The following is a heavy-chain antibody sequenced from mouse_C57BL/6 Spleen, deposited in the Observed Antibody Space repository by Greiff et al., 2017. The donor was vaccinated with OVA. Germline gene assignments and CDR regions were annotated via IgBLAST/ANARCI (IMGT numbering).Heavy chain of an antibody. J-gene: IGHJ4*01. CDR3: ARAFITTVVADY. D-gene: IGHD1-1*01. CDR2: IDPSDSYT. V-gene: IGHV1-69*01. CDR1: GYTFTSYW. Sequence: QVQLKQSGAELVMPGASVKLSCKASGYTFTSYWMHWVKQRPGQGLEWIGEIDPSDSYTNYNQKFKGKSTLTVDKSSSTAYMQLSSLTSEDSAVYYCARAFITTVVADYWGQGTSVTVSS.